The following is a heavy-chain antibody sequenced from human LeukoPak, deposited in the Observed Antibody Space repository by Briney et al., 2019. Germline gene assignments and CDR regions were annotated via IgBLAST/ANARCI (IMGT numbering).Heavy chain of an antibody. CDR3: ARVAVREWYNWFDP. D-gene: IGHD3-3*01. J-gene: IGHJ5*02. V-gene: IGHV3-48*03. CDR1: GFTFSSYE. Sequence: GGSLRLSCAASGFTFSSYEMNWVRQAPGKGLEWVSYISSSGSTIYYADSVKGRFTISRDNAKNSLYLQMNSLSAEDTAVYYCARVAVREWYNWFDPWGQGTLVTVSS. CDR2: ISSSGSTI.